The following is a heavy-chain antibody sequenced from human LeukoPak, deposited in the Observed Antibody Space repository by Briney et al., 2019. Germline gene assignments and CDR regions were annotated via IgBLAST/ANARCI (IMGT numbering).Heavy chain of an antibody. J-gene: IGHJ4*02. D-gene: IGHD6-19*01. CDR2: IYHSGST. CDR1: GGSISSGGYY. Sequence: PSETLSLTCTVSGGSISSGGYYWSWIRQPPGKGLEWIGYIYHSGSTYYNPSLKSRVTISVDTSKNQFSLKLSSVTAADTAVYYCARTWGWYYFDYWGQGTLVTVSS. V-gene: IGHV4-61*08. CDR3: ARTWGWYYFDY.